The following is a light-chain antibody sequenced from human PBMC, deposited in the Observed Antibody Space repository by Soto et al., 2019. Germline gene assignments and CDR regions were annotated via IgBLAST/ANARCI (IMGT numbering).Light chain of an antibody. J-gene: IGLJ2*01. Sequence: QSALTQPRSVSGSPGQSVTISCTGTSSDVGGYNYVSWYQHHPGKAPKLMIYDVTERPSGVPDRVSGSKSGNTASLTISGLRAEDESDYYCCSYAGSYTLVAFGGGTKLTVL. CDR1: SSDVGGYNY. V-gene: IGLV2-11*01. CDR3: CSYAGSYTLVA. CDR2: DVT.